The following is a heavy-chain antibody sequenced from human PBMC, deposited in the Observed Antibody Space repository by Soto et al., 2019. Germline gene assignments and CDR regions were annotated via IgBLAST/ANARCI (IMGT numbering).Heavy chain of an antibody. CDR3: ARGDSTDCSNGVCSFFYNHDMDV. CDR2: INPKSCGT. V-gene: IGHV1-2*04. J-gene: IGHJ6*02. Sequence: ASVKVSCEASGYSFTDYHIHWVRQAPGQGLEWLGRINPKSCGTSTAQKFQGWVTMTTDTSISTASMELTRLTSDDTAIYYCARGDSTDCSNGVCSFFYNHDMDVWGQGTTVTVSS. D-gene: IGHD2-8*01. CDR1: GYSFTDYH.